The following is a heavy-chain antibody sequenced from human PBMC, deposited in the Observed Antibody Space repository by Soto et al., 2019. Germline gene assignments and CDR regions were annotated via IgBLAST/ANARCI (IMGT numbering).Heavy chain of an antibody. CDR2: IGGSGGST. D-gene: IGHD5-18*01. J-gene: IGHJ4*02. CDR3: SKAMGYTYGYGVDY. CDR1: GFTFSSHA. V-gene: IGHV3-23*01. Sequence: EVQLLESGGGLVQPGGSLRLSCAASGFTFSSHALTWVRQAPGKGLEWVSAIGGSGGSTYYADSVKGRFTISRDHSKNTLYLQMNSLKAEDTAVYYCSKAMGYTYGYGVDYWGQGTLVTVSS.